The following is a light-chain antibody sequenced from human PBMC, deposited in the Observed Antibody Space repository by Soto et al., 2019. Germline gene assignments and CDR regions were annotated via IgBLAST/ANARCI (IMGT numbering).Light chain of an antibody. Sequence: DIQMTQSPSTVSASVGDRVTITCRASQSICSWLAWYQQKPGKAPKLLIYEVSTLESGVPSRFSGSGSGTEFPITISSLQPDDFATYYCQQYNRYYRTFGQGTKVEIK. CDR3: QQYNRYYRT. J-gene: IGKJ1*01. CDR2: EVS. CDR1: QSICSW. V-gene: IGKV1-5*03.